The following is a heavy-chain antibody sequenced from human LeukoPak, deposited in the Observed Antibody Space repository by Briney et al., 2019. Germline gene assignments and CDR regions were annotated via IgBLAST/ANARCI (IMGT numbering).Heavy chain of an antibody. J-gene: IGHJ4*02. Sequence: SETLSLTCTVSGGSISSSTYYWGWIRQPPGKGLEWIGSIYYSGSTYYNPSLKSRVSISVDTSKNQFSLNLTSVTAADTAVYYCARPNSSGYPYYFDYWGQGTLVTVSS. D-gene: IGHD3-22*01. V-gene: IGHV4-39*01. CDR3: ARPNSSGYPYYFDY. CDR1: GGSISSSTYY. CDR2: IYYSGST.